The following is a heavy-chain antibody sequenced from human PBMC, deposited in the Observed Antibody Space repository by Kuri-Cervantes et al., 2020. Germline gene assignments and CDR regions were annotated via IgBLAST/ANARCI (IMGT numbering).Heavy chain of an antibody. CDR1: GFTFSSYG. D-gene: IGHD2-15*01. V-gene: IGHV3-23*01. Sequence: GESLKISCAASGFTFSSYGMHWVRQAPGKGLEWVSAISGSGGSTYYADSVKGRFTISGGNSKNTLYLQMNSLRAEDTAVYYCARKGVVVAAFDYWGQGTLVTVSS. CDR2: ISGSGGST. J-gene: IGHJ4*02. CDR3: ARKGVVVAAFDY.